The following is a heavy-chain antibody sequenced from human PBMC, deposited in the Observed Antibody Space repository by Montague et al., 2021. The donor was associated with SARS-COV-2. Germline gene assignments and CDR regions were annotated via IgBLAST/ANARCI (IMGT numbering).Heavy chain of an antibody. CDR3: ARAVPYVFRPLKYFDY. D-gene: IGHD3-16*01. CDR2: ISSSGSTI. CDR1: GFTFSSYE. V-gene: IGHV3-48*03. Sequence: SLRLSCAASGFTFSSYEMNWVRQAPGKGLEWVSYISSSGSTIYCADSVKGRFTISRDNAKNSLYLQMNSLRAEDTAVYYCARAVPYVFRPLKYFDYWGQGTLVTVSS. J-gene: IGHJ4*02.